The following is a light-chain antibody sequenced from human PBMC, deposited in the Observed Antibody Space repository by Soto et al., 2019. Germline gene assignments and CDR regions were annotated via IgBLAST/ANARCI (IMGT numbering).Light chain of an antibody. CDR3: QQSYSTPRT. V-gene: IGKV1-39*01. Sequence: DVQLTQSPSSLSASVGDRVTITCRATQSISSYLNWYQQKPGKSPKLLIFATSFLRSGVPSRFSGSGSGTDFTLTISSLQPEDFATYYCQQSYSTPRTFGQGTKVDIK. J-gene: IGKJ1*01. CDR2: ATS. CDR1: QSISSY.